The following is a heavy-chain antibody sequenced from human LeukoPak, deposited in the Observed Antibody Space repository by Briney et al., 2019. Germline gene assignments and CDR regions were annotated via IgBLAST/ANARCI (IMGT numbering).Heavy chain of an antibody. CDR2: ISANNGNR. J-gene: IGHJ4*02. CDR3: ARQGYGGHSRGAADY. Sequence: VASVKVSRKASGYTFTNYGISWVRQAPGQGLEWMGWISANNGNRNYALKLQDRVSMTTDTSTSTAYMELRSLRSDDTAVYYCARQGYGGHSRGAADYWGQGTLVTVSS. D-gene: IGHD4-23*01. V-gene: IGHV1-18*01. CDR1: GYTFTNYG.